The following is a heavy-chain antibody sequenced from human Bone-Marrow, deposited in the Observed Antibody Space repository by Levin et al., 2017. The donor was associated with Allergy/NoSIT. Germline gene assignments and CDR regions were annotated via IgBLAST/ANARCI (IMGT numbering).Heavy chain of an antibody. D-gene: IGHD4-17*01. CDR3: AKALPGLRCFDH. CDR1: GFTFSSYA. CDR2: ISGSGGST. J-gene: IGHJ4*02. Sequence: GESLKISCAASGFTFSSYAMSWVRQAPGKGLEWVSAISGSGGSTYYADSVKGRFTISRDNSKNTLYLQMNSLRAEDTAVYYCAKALPGLRCFDHWGQGTLVTVSS. V-gene: IGHV3-23*01.